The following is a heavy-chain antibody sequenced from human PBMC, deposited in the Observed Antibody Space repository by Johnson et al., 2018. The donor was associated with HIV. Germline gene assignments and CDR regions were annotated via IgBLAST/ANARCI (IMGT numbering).Heavy chain of an antibody. CDR3: ARAGRVGDQRDAFDI. CDR1: GFTFSSYA. D-gene: IGHD1-26*01. V-gene: IGHV3-30-3*01. CDR2: ISYDGSNK. J-gene: IGHJ3*02. Sequence: LVESGGGVVQPGRSLRLSCAASGFTFSSYAMHWVRQAPGKGLEWVAVISYDGSNKYYADSVKGRFTISRDNSKNTLYLQMNSLRAEDTAVYYCARAGRVGDQRDAFDIWGQGTMVTVSS.